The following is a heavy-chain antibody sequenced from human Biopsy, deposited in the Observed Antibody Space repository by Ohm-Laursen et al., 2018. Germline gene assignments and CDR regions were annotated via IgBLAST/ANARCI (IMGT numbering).Heavy chain of an antibody. Sequence: GASVKVSCRASGGAFTNYAINWVRQAPGQGLEWLGGNIPILGTGNYAQKFQDRVTVAADTSMSTVTMELRSLRSYDTAVYYCATKLTGYFHHWGQGTLVIVSS. CDR2: NIPILGTG. CDR3: ATKLTGYFHH. CDR1: GGAFTNYA. V-gene: IGHV1-69*06. J-gene: IGHJ1*01. D-gene: IGHD3-9*01.